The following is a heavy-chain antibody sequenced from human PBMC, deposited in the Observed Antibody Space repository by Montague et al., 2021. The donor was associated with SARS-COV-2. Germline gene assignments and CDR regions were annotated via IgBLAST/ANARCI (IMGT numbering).Heavy chain of an antibody. J-gene: IGHJ4*02. D-gene: IGHD3-10*01. CDR2: IFHSGHT. Sequence: SETLSLTCSVSGASITTYYWGWIRQAPGKGLEWIAYIFHSGHTNYNPSLRSRVAISIDTSRDQFSLSLTSITAAGTAVYYCARQPYLASAYYFDYWGLGTLVTVSS. CDR3: ARQPYLASAYYFDY. V-gene: IGHV4-59*01. CDR1: GASITTYY.